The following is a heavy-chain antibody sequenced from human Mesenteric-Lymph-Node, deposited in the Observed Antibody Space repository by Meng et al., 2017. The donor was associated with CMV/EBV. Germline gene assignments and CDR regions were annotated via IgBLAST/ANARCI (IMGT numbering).Heavy chain of an antibody. CDR3: ARVMEMATITWFDP. CDR2: VSGTGLTT. CDR1: GIIFSRYG. V-gene: IGHV3-NL1*01. D-gene: IGHD5-24*01. J-gene: IGHJ5*02. Sequence: GESLKISCTATGIIFSRYGMHWVRQAPGKGLEWVSAVSGTGLTTYYADSVKGRFTMSRDNSKNTVYLLMNSLRADDTAVYYCARVMEMATITWFDPWGQGTLVTVSS.